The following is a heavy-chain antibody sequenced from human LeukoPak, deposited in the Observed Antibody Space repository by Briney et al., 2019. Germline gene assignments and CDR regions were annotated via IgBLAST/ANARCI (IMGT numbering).Heavy chain of an antibody. CDR1: GFIFSNYG. Sequence: TGGSLRLSCAASGFIFSNYGMHWVRQAPGKGLEWVAFIWYAGSNKYYADSVKGRFTISRDNSRNTLYLQMNSLRADDTAVYYCAKGRCSSTSCSFDYWGQGTLVTVSS. CDR2: IWYAGSNK. CDR3: AKGRCSSTSCSFDY. V-gene: IGHV3-30*02. J-gene: IGHJ4*02. D-gene: IGHD2-2*01.